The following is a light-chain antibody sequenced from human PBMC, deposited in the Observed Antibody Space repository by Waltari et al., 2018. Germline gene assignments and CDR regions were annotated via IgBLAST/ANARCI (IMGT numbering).Light chain of an antibody. V-gene: IGLV7-43*01. CDR3: LLYYGGARRV. Sequence: QTVVTQEPSLTVSPGGTVTLTCASSTGAVTSGYYPNWFQQKPGQAPRALIYNTRNKHSWTPGRFSGSLLGGKAALTLSGVQPEDEAEYYCLLYYGGARRVFGGGTKLTVL. CDR2: NTR. J-gene: IGLJ2*01. CDR1: TGAVTSGYY.